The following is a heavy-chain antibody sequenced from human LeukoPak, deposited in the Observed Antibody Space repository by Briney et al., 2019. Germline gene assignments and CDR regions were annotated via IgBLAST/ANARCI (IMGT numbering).Heavy chain of an antibody. Sequence: GGSLRLSCAASGFTFGSYGMHWVRHAPGRGLEGVALIRYDGSNKYYADSVKGRFTISRDNSKNTLYLQMNSLRAEDTAVYYCTRNLGYCTGGGCYADYWGQGTLVTVSS. CDR1: GFTFGSYG. J-gene: IGHJ4*02. V-gene: IGHV3-30*02. CDR2: IRYDGSNK. CDR3: TRNLGYCTGGGCYADY. D-gene: IGHD2-15*01.